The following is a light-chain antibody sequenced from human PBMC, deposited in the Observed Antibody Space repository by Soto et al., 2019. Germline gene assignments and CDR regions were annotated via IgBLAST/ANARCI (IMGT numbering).Light chain of an antibody. CDR2: DAS. CDR1: QTISSY. Sequence: IVLTQSPATLSLSPGERATLSCRASQTISSYLAWFQQRPGQAPRLLIYDASNRATGIPVRFSGSGSGTDFTLTISSLEPEDFAVYYCQQRSSWPPSVTFGQGTRLEIK. J-gene: IGKJ5*01. V-gene: IGKV3-11*01. CDR3: QQRSSWPPSVT.